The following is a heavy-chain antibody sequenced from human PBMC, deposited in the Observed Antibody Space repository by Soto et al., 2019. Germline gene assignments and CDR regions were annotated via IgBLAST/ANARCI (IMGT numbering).Heavy chain of an antibody. V-gene: IGHV3-23*01. CDR3: ARVYGGSSGLYWYFDF. D-gene: IGHD6-6*01. J-gene: IGHJ2*01. CDR1: GFTFSSNA. Sequence: GGSLRLSCAASGFTFSSNAMSWVRQAPGKGLEWVSTIGRTGTNTYYADSVKGRFTISRDNSKNTLYVQMNSLRAEDTAVYYCARVYGGSSGLYWYFDFWGRGTLVTVSS. CDR2: IGRTGTNT.